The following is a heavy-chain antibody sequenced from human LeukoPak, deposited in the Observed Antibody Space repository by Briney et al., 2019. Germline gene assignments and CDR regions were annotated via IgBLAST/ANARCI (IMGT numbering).Heavy chain of an antibody. CDR3: AKDRRSGSYTRTYFDY. Sequence: RGSLRLSCAASGFTFSSYAMSWVRQAPGKGLEWVSAISGSGGSTYYADSVKGRFTISRDNSKNTLYLQMNSLRAEDTAVYYCAKDRRSGSYTRTYFDYWGQGTLVTVSS. CDR2: ISGSGGST. CDR1: GFTFSSYA. V-gene: IGHV3-23*01. J-gene: IGHJ4*02. D-gene: IGHD1-26*01.